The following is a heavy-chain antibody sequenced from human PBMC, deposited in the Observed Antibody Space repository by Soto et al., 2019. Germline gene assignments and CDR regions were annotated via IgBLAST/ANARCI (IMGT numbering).Heavy chain of an antibody. Sequence: ASVKVSCKASGYTFTSYYMHWVRQAPGQGLEWMGIINPSGGSTSYAQKFQGRVTMTRDTSTSTVYMELSSLRSEDTAVYYCARAAYCGGDCYSSWFDPWGQGTLVTVSS. V-gene: IGHV1-46*01. CDR1: GYTFTSYY. CDR2: INPSGGST. CDR3: ARAAYCGGDCYSSWFDP. D-gene: IGHD2-21*02. J-gene: IGHJ5*02.